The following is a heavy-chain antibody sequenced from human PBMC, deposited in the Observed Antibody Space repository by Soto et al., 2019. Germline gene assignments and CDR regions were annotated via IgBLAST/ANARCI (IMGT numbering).Heavy chain of an antibody. CDR2: ISSSGGTT. CDR1: GFPFSSYA. V-gene: IGHV3-23*01. D-gene: IGHD6-19*01. J-gene: IGHJ4*02. CDR3: AKALYPGVAVAGTY. Sequence: EVQLLESGGDWVQPGGSLRLSFEPSGFPFSSYALPWVRQPPGEGLEWVSGISSSGGTTNYADSVKGRFTISRDNSKNTLYLQMDSLRAEDTAMYYCAKALYPGVAVAGTYWGQGTLVTVSS.